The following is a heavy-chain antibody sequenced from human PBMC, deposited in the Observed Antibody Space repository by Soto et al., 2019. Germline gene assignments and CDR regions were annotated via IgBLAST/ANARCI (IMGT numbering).Heavy chain of an antibody. Sequence: EVQLVESGGGLVQPGGSLKLSCAASGFTFSDSAIHWVRQASGKGLEWVGRIRSKANSDAIVYAASVKGRFTISRDDSKNTAYLQMNSLKTEDRAVYYCVRYCSCGSCPDAFDIWGQGTMVTVSS. V-gene: IGHV3-73*02. CDR1: GFTFSDSA. CDR2: IRSKANSDAI. CDR3: VRYCSCGSCPDAFDI. D-gene: IGHD2-15*01. J-gene: IGHJ3*02.